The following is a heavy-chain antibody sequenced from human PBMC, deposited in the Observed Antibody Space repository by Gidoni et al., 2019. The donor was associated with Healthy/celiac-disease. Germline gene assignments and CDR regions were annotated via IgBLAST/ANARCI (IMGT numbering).Heavy chain of an antibody. D-gene: IGHD5-12*01. CDR1: GFTVSSNY. Sequence: EVQLVESGGGLVQPGGSLRLSCAASGFTVSSNYMRWVRQAPGKGLEWVSVIYSGGSTYYADSVKGRFTISRDNSKNTLYLQMNSLRAEDTAVYYCARDGLPGYSGYDFFYYYGMDVWGQGTTVTVSS. CDR2: IYSGGST. V-gene: IGHV3-66*01. CDR3: ARDGLPGYSGYDFFYYYGMDV. J-gene: IGHJ6*02.